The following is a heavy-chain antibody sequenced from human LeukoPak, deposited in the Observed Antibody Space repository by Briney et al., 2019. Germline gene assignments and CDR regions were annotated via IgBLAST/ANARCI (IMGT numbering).Heavy chain of an antibody. Sequence: ASVKVSCKASGYTFTGFYVHWVRQAPGQGLEWLGWINPNSGDTNYAESLQGRVSMTRDTSSSTAYMELTRLTSDDTAVYYCARDHDVSTAYSSDPWGQGTLVTVSS. CDR1: GYTFTGFY. J-gene: IGHJ5*02. D-gene: IGHD3/OR15-3a*01. CDR3: ARDHDVSTAYSSDP. CDR2: INPNSGDT. V-gene: IGHV1-2*02.